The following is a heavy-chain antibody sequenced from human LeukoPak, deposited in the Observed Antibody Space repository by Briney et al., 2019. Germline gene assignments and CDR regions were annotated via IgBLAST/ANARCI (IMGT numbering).Heavy chain of an antibody. D-gene: IGHD6-13*01. CDR1: GYTFTNYA. Sequence: ASVKVSCKASGYTFTNYAINWVRQAPGQGLEWMGWINTNTGNPTYVQGFTGRFVFSLDTSVSTAYLQISSLKAEDTAVYYCARTLTAAGGKYFQHWGQGTLVTVSS. CDR3: ARTLTAAGGKYFQH. J-gene: IGHJ1*01. V-gene: IGHV7-4-1*02. CDR2: INTNTGNP.